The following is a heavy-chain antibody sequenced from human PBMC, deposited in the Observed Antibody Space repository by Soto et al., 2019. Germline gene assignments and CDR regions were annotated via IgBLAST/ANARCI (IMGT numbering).Heavy chain of an antibody. CDR3: ARRYYCGGDCYYSGMDV. CDR2: IYPGDSDT. V-gene: IGHV5-51*01. D-gene: IGHD2-21*01. Sequence: GESLKISCKGSGYSFTSYWIGWVRQMPGKGLEWMGIIYPGDSDTRYSPSFQGQVTISADKSISTAYLQWSSLKASDTAMYYCARRYYCGGDCYYSGMDVWGQGTTVTVSS. CDR1: GYSFTSYW. J-gene: IGHJ6*02.